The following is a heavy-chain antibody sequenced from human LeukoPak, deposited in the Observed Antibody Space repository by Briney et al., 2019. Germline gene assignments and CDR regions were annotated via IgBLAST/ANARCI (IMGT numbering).Heavy chain of an antibody. J-gene: IGHJ4*02. CDR2: ISYDGSNK. V-gene: IGHV3-30-3*01. Sequence: GRSLRLSCAASGFTFSGYAMHWVRQAPGKGLEWVAVISYDGSNKYYADSVKGRFTISRDNSQNTLYLQMNSLRAEDTAVYYCARDSIADSSGYYSHFDYWGQGTLVTVSA. CDR1: GFTFSGYA. D-gene: IGHD3-22*01. CDR3: ARDSIADSSGYYSHFDY.